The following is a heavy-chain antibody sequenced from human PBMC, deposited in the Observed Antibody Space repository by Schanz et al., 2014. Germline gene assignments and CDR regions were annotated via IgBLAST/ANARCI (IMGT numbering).Heavy chain of an antibody. V-gene: IGHV3-33*01. J-gene: IGHJ3*02. Sequence: QVQLVESGGGVVQPGGSLRLSCAASGFTFSDFGMHWVRQTPVKGLEWVATIWFDGSKTDYADSVKGRFTISRDNAKNSLYLEMTSLRGEDTAVYYCARENLNWEAFDIWGQGTVVTVSS. D-gene: IGHD7-27*01. CDR3: ARENLNWEAFDI. CDR1: GFTFSDFG. CDR2: IWFDGSKT.